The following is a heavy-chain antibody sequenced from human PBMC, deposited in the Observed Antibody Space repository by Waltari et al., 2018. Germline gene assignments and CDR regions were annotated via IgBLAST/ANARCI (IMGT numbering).Heavy chain of an antibody. Sequence: EVQLLESGGGLVQPGGSLRLSCAASGFTFSSYAMSWVRQAPGKGLEWVSAISGSGGSTYYADSGKGRFTISRDNSKNTLYLQMNSLRAEDTAVYYCARPRDYCSGGSCYSSAFDIWGQGTMVTVSS. V-gene: IGHV3-23*01. CDR3: ARPRDYCSGGSCYSSAFDI. CDR1: GFTFSSYA. CDR2: ISGSGGST. J-gene: IGHJ3*02. D-gene: IGHD2-15*01.